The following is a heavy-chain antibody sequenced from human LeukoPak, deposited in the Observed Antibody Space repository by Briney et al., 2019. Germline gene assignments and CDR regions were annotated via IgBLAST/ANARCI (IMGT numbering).Heavy chain of an antibody. CDR3: ARDADGSGSYYYYYYYMDV. J-gene: IGHJ6*03. CDR2: ISSSSTI. CDR1: GFTFSSYS. D-gene: IGHD3-10*01. V-gene: IGHV3-48*01. Sequence: GGSLRLSCAASGFTFSSYSMNWVRQAPGKGLEWVSYISSSSTIYYADSVKGRFTISRDNAKNSLYLQMNSLRAEDTAVYYCARDADGSGSYYYYYYYMDVWGKGTTVTISS.